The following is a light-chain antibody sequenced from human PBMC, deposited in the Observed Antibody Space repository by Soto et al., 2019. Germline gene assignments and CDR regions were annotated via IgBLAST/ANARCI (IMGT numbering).Light chain of an antibody. CDR2: SNN. CDR3: AAWDDYLNGGV. V-gene: IGLV1-44*01. J-gene: IGLJ3*02. Sequence: QSVLTQPPSASGTPGQRVTFSCSGSSSDIGPNTVNWYQQVPGTAPKLLIYSNNQWPSGVPDRFSGSKSGTSASLAISGLQSEDEADYYCAAWDDYLNGGVFGGGTKLTVL. CDR1: SSDIGPNT.